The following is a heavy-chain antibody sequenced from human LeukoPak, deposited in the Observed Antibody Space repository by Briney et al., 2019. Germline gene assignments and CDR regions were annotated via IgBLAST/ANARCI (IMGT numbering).Heavy chain of an antibody. J-gene: IGHJ6*02. V-gene: IGHV1-69*13. CDR1: GGTFSSYA. CDR2: IIPIFGTA. Sequence: RASVKVSCKASGGTFSSYAISWVRPAPGQGLEWMGGIIPIFGTANYAQKFQGRVTITADESTSTAYMELSSLRSEDTAVYYCARGRDIVVVPSLYYYYGMDVWGQGTTVTVSS. D-gene: IGHD2-15*01. CDR3: ARGRDIVVVPSLYYYYGMDV.